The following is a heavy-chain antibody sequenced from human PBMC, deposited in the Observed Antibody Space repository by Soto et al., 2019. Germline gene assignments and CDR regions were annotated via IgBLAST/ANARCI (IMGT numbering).Heavy chain of an antibody. Sequence: SETLSLTCAVYGGSVSGYYWSWIRQPPGKGLEWIGEINHSGSTNYNPSLKSRVTISVDTSKNQFSLKLSSVTAADTAVYYCARGGPILSSTTTYYYYYYMDVWGKRTTVTVSS. CDR2: INHSGST. V-gene: IGHV4-34*01. D-gene: IGHD2-2*01. J-gene: IGHJ6*03. CDR3: ARGGPILSSTTTYYYYYYMDV. CDR1: GGSVSGYY.